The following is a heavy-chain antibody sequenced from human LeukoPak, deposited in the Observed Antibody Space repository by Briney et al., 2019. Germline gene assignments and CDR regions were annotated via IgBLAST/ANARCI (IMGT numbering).Heavy chain of an antibody. Sequence: GGSLRLSCAASGFTFSSYSMNWVRQAPGKGLEWVSYISSSGSTIYYADSVKGRFTISRDNAKNSLYLQMNSLRAEDTAVYYCAREGGSSTYFDYWGQGTLVTVSS. CDR3: AREGGSSTYFDY. CDR2: ISSSGSTI. V-gene: IGHV3-48*04. D-gene: IGHD1-26*01. J-gene: IGHJ4*02. CDR1: GFTFSSYS.